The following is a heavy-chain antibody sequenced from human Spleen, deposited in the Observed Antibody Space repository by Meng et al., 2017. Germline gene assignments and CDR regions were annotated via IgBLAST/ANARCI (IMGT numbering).Heavy chain of an antibody. CDR3: ERDEDRSEGGKLFGDY. CDR2: INPKSGDT. V-gene: IGHV1-2*06. J-gene: IGHJ4*02. D-gene: IGHD1-26*01. Sequence: ASVKVSCKPSGYNFPDYYIHWVRRAPGQGLEWMGRINPKSGDTHYAQKFQARVTMTGDTSISTAYMELSGLRSDDTAMYYCERDEDRSEGGKLFGDYWGQGTLVTVSS. CDR1: GYNFPDYY.